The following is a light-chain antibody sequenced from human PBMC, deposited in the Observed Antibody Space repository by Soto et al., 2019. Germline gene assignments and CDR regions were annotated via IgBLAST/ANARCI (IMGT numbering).Light chain of an antibody. CDR3: QQYASSPRT. CDR1: QSVSSSY. Sequence: EIVLTQSPGTLSLSPGERATLSCRASQSVSSSYLAWYQQKPGQAPRLLIYGASNRATGIPDRFSGSGSGTDFTLTISRLEPEDFAVYYCQQYASSPRTFGGGPKVEIK. V-gene: IGKV3-20*01. CDR2: GAS. J-gene: IGKJ4*02.